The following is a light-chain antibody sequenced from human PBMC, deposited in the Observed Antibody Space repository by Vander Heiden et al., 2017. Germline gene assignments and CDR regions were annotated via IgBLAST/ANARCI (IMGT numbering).Light chain of an antibody. CDR1: QSISSY. Sequence: DPVSITCRASQSISSYLNWYQQKPGKAPKLLIYAASSLQSGVPSRFSGSGSGTDFTLTISSLQPEDFATYYCQQSDSTPGTFGQGTRLEIK. CDR3: QQSDSTPGT. V-gene: IGKV1-39*01. CDR2: AAS. J-gene: IGKJ5*01.